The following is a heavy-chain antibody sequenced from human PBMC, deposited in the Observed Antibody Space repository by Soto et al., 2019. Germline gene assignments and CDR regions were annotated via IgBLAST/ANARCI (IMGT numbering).Heavy chain of an antibody. CDR3: VSREDIDMASFDF. D-gene: IGHD5-18*01. Sequence: EVQLVESGGGLVQPGGSLKLSCAASGFTLSGSAVHWVRQAAGKGLEWVGRIRSKPNNYVTAYAASVKGRFIIFRDDSENTAYLQMNSLTTEDTAVYYGVSREDIDMASFDFWGRGALVTVSS. V-gene: IGHV3-73*02. J-gene: IGHJ4*02. CDR2: IRSKPNNYVT. CDR1: GFTLSGSA.